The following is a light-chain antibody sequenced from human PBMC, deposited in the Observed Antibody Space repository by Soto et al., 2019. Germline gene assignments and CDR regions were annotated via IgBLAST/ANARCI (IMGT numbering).Light chain of an antibody. CDR2: EVT. CDR1: SSDVGGHNY. J-gene: IGLJ2*01. V-gene: IGLV2-8*01. Sequence: QSALTQPPSASGSPGQSVTISCTGTSSDVGGHNYVSWYQQRPGKAPKLIIYEVTQRPSGVSDRFSGSKSGNTATLTVSGRQAEDEADYHCSSYAGINTLVFGGGTKLTVL. CDR3: SSYAGINTLV.